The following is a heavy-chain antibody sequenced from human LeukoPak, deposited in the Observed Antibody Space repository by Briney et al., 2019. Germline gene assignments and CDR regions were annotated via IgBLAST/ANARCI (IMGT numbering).Heavy chain of an antibody. V-gene: IGHV4-61*02. J-gene: IGHJ4*02. D-gene: IGHD3-22*01. CDR1: GGSISSGSYY. Sequence: SQTLSLTXTVSGGSISSGSYYWSWIRQPAGKGLEWIGRIYTSGSTNYNPSLRSRVTISVDTSKNQFSLKLSSVTAADTAVYYCAPVYYYDSSGYEGEPFDYWGQGTLVTVSS. CDR2: IYTSGST. CDR3: APVYYYDSSGYEGEPFDY.